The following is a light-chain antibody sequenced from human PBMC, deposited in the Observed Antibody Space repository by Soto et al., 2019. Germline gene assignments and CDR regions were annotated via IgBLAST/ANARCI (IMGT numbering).Light chain of an antibody. CDR2: GND. V-gene: IGLV1-51*01. J-gene: IGLJ3*02. Sequence: QSVLTQPPSVSAAPGQKVTISCSGSSSNIGNNIVSWYQQQLPGTAPNLLIYGNDRRPSGITDRFSASKSGTSATLGITGLQTGDEADYYCATWDASLSEVVFGGGTKLTVL. CDR1: SSNIGNNI. CDR3: ATWDASLSEVV.